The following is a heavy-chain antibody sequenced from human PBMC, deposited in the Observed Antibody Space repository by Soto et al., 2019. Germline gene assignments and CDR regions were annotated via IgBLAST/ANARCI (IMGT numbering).Heavy chain of an antibody. CDR3: ARDLGATTSRPYYYYGMDV. CDR1: GYTFTGYY. D-gene: IGHD1-26*01. J-gene: IGHJ6*02. V-gene: IGHV1-2*04. CDR2: INPNSGGT. Sequence: ASVKVSCKASGYTFTGYYMHWVRQAPGQGLEWMGWINPNSGGTNYAQKFQGWVTMTRDTSISTAYMELSRLRSDDTAVYYCARDLGATTSRPYYYYGMDVWGQGTTVTVSS.